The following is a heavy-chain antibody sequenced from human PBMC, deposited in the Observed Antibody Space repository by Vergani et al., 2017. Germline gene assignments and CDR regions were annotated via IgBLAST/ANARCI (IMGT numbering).Heavy chain of an antibody. CDR3: ARDQFNYGSGSYYGMDV. D-gene: IGHD3-10*01. Sequence: EVQLLQSGGGVIQPGGSVRLSCAASGFTFSACPMTWVRQAPGKGLEWVSAISARYPSTYYADSVKGRFTISRDNSKNMLYLQMNSLRVEDTAVYYCARDQFNYGSGSYYGMDVWGQGTTVTVSS. CDR1: GFTFSACP. V-gene: IGHV3-23*01. J-gene: IGHJ6*02. CDR2: ISARYPST.